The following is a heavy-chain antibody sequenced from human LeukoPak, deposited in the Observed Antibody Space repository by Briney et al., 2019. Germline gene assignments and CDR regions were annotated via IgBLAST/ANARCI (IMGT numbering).Heavy chain of an antibody. CDR2: ISSSSSTI. CDR1: GSTFSSYS. V-gene: IGHV3-48*04. J-gene: IGHJ4*02. Sequence: GGSLRLSCAASGSTFSSYSMNWVRQAPGKGLEWVSYISSSSSTIYYADSVKGRFTISRDNAKNSLYLQMNSLRAEDTAVYYCASSIVATTFYYFDYWGQGTLVTVSS. CDR3: ASSIVATTFYYFDY. D-gene: IGHD5-12*01.